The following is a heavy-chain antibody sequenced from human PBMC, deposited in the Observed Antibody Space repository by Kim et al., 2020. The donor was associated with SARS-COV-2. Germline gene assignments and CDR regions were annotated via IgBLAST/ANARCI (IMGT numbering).Heavy chain of an antibody. D-gene: IGHD3-9*01. V-gene: IGHV3-48*02. Sequence: GSLRLSCAAFGFSFNRYSLNWVRQAPGQGPEWISYISSGGDIMKYTDSVKGRFTISRDNVKNSLYLQMNSLRDEDTAVYYCARDFDWNIDYWGQGTLVTVSS. J-gene: IGHJ4*02. CDR1: GFSFNRYS. CDR2: ISSGGDIM. CDR3: ARDFDWNIDY.